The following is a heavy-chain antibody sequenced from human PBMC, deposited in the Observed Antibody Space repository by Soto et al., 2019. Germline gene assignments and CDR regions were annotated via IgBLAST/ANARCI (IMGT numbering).Heavy chain of an antibody. D-gene: IGHD5-12*01. CDR3: ARGQEGVVATN. CDR2: IKGDGST. CDR1: GGSLSHYY. V-gene: IGHV4-34*01. J-gene: IGHJ4*02. Sequence: QVQLQQWGAGLLKPSETLSLNCAVNGGSLSHYYWSWIRQPPGKGLEWIGEIKGDGSTNYSPSLKSRATISSDTSNNQFSLRLYAVTAADTGVYYCARGQEGVVATNWDQGTLVTVSS.